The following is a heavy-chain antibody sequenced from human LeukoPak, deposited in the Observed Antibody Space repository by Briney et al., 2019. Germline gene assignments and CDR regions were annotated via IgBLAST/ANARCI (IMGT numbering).Heavy chain of an antibody. CDR3: AREEDGTTSDHAFDI. V-gene: IGHV4-59*01. D-gene: IGHD5-24*01. CDR1: GGSISSYY. CDR2: IYYSGST. J-gene: IGHJ3*02. Sequence: PSETLSLTCTVSGGSISSYYWSWIRQPPGKGLEWIGYIYYSGSTNYNPSLKSRVTISVDTSKNQFSLKLSSVTAADTAVYYCAREEDGTTSDHAFDIWGQGTMVTVSS.